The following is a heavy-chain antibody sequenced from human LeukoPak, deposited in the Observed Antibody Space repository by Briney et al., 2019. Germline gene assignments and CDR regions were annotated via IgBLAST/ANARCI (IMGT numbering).Heavy chain of an antibody. V-gene: IGHV3-33*01. CDR2: IWYDGSNK. J-gene: IGHJ6*02. CDR1: GFTFSSYG. CDR3: ARASPEDYYYYGMDV. Sequence: GGSLRLSCAASGFTFSSYGMHWVRQAPGKGLEWVAVIWYDGSNKYYADSVKGQFTISRDNPKNTLYLQMNSLRAEDTAVYYCARASPEDYYYYGMDVWGQGTTVTVSS.